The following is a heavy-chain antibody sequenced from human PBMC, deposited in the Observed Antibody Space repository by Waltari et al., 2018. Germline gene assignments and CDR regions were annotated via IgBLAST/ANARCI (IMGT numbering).Heavy chain of an antibody. J-gene: IGHJ4*02. CDR3: ARSGSYYPFDY. V-gene: IGHV3-72*01. Sequence: EVQLVESGGGLVQPGGSLGLSCAPSGFTFRAHYMAWVPPAPGKGLEWVGRIRNKANSYTTEYAASVKGRFTISRDDLENSLYLQMNSLKTEDTAVYYCARSGSYYPFDYWGQGALVTVSS. CDR2: IRNKANSYTT. CDR1: GFTFRAHY. D-gene: IGHD1-26*01.